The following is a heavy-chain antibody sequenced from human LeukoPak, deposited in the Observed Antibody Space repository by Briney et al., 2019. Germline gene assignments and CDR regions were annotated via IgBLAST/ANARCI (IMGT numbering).Heavy chain of an antibody. CDR1: GYTFTSYD. V-gene: IGHV1-8*01. J-gene: IGHJ3*02. D-gene: IGHD1-26*01. Sequence: RASVKVSCKASGYTFTSYDINWVRQATGQGLEWMGWMNPNSGNTGYAQKFQGRVTMTRNTSISTAYMELSSLRSEDTAVYYCARPLPGGSYPDDAFDIWGQGTMVTVSS. CDR2: MNPNSGNT. CDR3: ARPLPGGSYPDDAFDI.